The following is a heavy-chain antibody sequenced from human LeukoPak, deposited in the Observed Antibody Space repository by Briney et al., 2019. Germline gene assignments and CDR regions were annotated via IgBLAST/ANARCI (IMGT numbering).Heavy chain of an antibody. J-gene: IGHJ6*02. Sequence: SWVRQAPGKGLEWIGYIYYSGSTYYNPSLKSRVTISVDTSKNQFSLKLSSVTAADTAVYYCARESCGGGDCYGYYYGMDVWGQGTTVTVSS. CDR2: IYYSGST. D-gene: IGHD2-21*02. CDR3: ARESCGGGDCYGYYYGMDV. V-gene: IGHV4-30-4*08.